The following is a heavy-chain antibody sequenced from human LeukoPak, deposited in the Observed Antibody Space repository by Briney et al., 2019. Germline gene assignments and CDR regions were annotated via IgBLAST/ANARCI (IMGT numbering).Heavy chain of an antibody. CDR3: AKMQGYFDY. Sequence: GGSLRLSCEASGLTFSSYGMSWVRQAPGKGLQWVSAITGGGGTTYYADSVKGRFTISRDNSKNMLYLQMNSLRAGDTAVYYCAKMQGYFDYWGQGTLVPVSS. CDR1: GLTFSSYG. V-gene: IGHV3-23*01. CDR2: ITGGGGTT. J-gene: IGHJ4*02.